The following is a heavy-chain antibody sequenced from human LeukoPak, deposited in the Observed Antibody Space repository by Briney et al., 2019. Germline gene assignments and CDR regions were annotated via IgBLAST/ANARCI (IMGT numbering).Heavy chain of an antibody. D-gene: IGHD2-15*01. CDR1: RYTLTELS. J-gene: IGHJ4*02. V-gene: IGHV1-2*02. Sequence: ASVKVSCKVSRYTLTELSMHWVRQAPGQGLEWMGWIYPNSGGTNYAQKFQGRVTLTRDTSISTAYMELGRLRSDDTAVYYCARAGYCSGGSCYALDYWGQGTLVTVSS. CDR2: IYPNSGGT. CDR3: ARAGYCSGGSCYALDY.